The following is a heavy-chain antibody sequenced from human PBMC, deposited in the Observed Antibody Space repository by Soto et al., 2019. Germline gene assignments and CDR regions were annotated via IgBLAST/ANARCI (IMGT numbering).Heavy chain of an antibody. CDR2: LIPIFGTE. Sequence: SVKVSCKASGVTFSSYAISWVRQAPGQGLEWMGGLIPIFGTENYAQQLQGRVTITADRSTSTAYMELSSLRSEDTAVYYCARSGYFDWFDALDIWGQGTMVTVSS. J-gene: IGHJ3*02. V-gene: IGHV1-69*06. CDR1: GVTFSSYA. D-gene: IGHD3-9*01. CDR3: ARSGYFDWFDALDI.